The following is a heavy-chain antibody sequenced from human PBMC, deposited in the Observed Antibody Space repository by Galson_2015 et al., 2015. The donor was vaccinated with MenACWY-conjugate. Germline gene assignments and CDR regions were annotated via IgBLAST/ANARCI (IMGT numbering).Heavy chain of an antibody. J-gene: IGHJ4*02. D-gene: IGHD6-19*01. CDR1: WASLSTDY. CDR2: IHYSGST. Sequence: GNPSPPLSGSWASLSTDYWSWVPQPPRRGLGWIGYIHYSGSTKYNPSLKTRITMSLDTSENQFSLKLSSVTAADTAVYYCARWVAVKMIEYCGQGTLVTVSS. CDR3: ARWVAVKMIEY. V-gene: IGHV4-59*01.